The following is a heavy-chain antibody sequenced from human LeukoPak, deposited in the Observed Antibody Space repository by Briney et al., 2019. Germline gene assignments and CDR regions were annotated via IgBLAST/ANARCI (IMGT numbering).Heavy chain of an antibody. J-gene: IGHJ3*01. D-gene: IGHD6-19*01. CDR2: IYYTGNT. CDR1: GGSITSSNW. Sequence: SGTLSLTCAVSGGSITSSNWWSWVRQPPEKGLGWVGEIYYTGNTNYNPPLKRRVTISVDNSNNLFSLNLSSVTAADTAVYFCASSPWYSSGPCFWGQGTMVTVSS. V-gene: IGHV4-4*02. CDR3: ASSPWYSSGPCF.